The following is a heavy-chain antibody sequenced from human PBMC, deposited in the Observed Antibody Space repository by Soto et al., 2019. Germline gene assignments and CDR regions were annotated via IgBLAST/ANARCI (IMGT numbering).Heavy chain of an antibody. D-gene: IGHD3-22*01. CDR1: GFTFSSYG. J-gene: IGHJ6*02. CDR3: AKDPLEDSSGYRRARYYGMDV. CDR2: ISYDGSNK. Sequence: GGSLRLSCAASGFTFSSYGMHWVRQAPGKGLEWVAVISYDGSNKYYADSVKGRFTISRDNSKNTLYLQMNSLRAEDTAVYYCAKDPLEDSSGYRRARYYGMDVWGQGTTVTVSS. V-gene: IGHV3-30*18.